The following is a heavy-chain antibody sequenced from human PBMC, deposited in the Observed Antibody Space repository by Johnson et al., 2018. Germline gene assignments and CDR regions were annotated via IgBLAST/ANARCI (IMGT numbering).Heavy chain of an antibody. J-gene: IGHJ3*02. Sequence: QVQLVQSGAEVKKPGASVKVSCKASGYTFTSHYMHWVRQAPGQGYEWMGIINPSGGSTSNAQKFQGRVTMTRDTPTSTVYMDLSSLRFEDTAVCYWARDRVGTSRPEAVDSCGQGTMVTVAS. CDR2: INPSGGST. CDR3: ARDRVGTSRPEAVDS. CDR1: GYTFTSHY. D-gene: IGHD1-26*01. V-gene: IGHV1-46*01.